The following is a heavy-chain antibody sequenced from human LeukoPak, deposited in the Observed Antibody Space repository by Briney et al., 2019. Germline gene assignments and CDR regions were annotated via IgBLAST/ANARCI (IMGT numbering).Heavy chain of an antibody. CDR3: AQGGPPFDY. Sequence: PGGSLRLSCAASGFTFSSYGMHWVRQAPGKGLEWVAVISYDGSNKYYADSVKGRFTISRDNSKNTLYLQMNSLRAEDTAVYYCAQGGPPFDYWGQGTLVTVSS. V-gene: IGHV3-30*18. CDR2: ISYDGSNK. J-gene: IGHJ4*02. D-gene: IGHD3-16*01. CDR1: GFTFSSYG.